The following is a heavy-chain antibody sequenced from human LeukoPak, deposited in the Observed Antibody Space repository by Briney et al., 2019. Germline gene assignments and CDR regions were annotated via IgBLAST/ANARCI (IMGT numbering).Heavy chain of an antibody. V-gene: IGHV4-61*02. Sequence: SQTLSLTCTVSGGSITSGSYYWSWVRQPAGKGLEWIGRIYFSGSTTYNPSLESRVTMSVDTSKNQISPRLDSATAADTAVYYCVREHPDKTYYYYMDVWGNGTTVTVSS. CDR1: GGSITSGSYY. CDR2: IYFSGST. CDR3: VREHPDKTYYYYMDV. J-gene: IGHJ6*03.